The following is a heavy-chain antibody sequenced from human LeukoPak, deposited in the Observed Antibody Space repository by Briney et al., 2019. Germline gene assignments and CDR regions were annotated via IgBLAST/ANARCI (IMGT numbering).Heavy chain of an antibody. Sequence: SETLSLTCAVYGGSFSGYYWGWIRQPPGKGLEWIGSIYHSGSTYYNPSLKSRVTISVDTSKNQFSLKLSSVTAADTAVYYCARDTPQLWFLSRYRRRGNNWFDPWGQGTLVTVSS. V-gene: IGHV4-38-2*02. CDR1: GGSFSGYY. CDR2: IYHSGST. J-gene: IGHJ5*02. D-gene: IGHD5-18*01. CDR3: ARDTPQLWFLSRYRRRGNNWFDP.